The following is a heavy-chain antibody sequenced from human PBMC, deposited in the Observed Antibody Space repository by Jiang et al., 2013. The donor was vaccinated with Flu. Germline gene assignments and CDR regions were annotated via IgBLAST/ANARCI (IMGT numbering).Heavy chain of an antibody. V-gene: IGHV4-59*01. Sequence: WSWIRQPPGRDWSGLGISITVEHQLQPSLKSRVTISVDTSKNQFSLKLSSVTAADTAVYYCASSSYSSSPRVDYWGQGTLVTVSS. D-gene: IGHD6-6*01. J-gene: IGHJ4*02. CDR2: SITVEH. CDR3: ASSSYSSSPRVDY.